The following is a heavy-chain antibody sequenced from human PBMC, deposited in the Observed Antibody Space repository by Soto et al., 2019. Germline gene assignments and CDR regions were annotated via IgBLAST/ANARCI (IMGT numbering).Heavy chain of an antibody. CDR3: TRVLLGAPTRYFYY. CDR2: IKNKANSYTT. Sequence: EVQLVESGGCLVQPGGSLRLSCAASGFTFSDHYMDWVRQAPGKGLEWVGRIKNKANSYTTHYAASVRGRFTISRDDAKNSLFQQKNSLTTDDTAVDYCTRVLLGAPTRYFYYWGQGALVTVSS. J-gene: IGHJ4*02. D-gene: IGHD2-15*01. CDR1: GFTFSDHY. V-gene: IGHV3-72*01.